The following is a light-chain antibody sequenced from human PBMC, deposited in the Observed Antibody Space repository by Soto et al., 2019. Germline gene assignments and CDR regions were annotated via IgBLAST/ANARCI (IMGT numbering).Light chain of an antibody. J-gene: IGKJ3*01. V-gene: IGKV3-20*01. Sequence: EIVLTQSPGTLSLSPGERATLSCRASQSVGSSYLAWYQQKPGQAPRVLIYGASSRATGIPDRFSGSGSGTDFTLTISRLEPEDFAVYCSQQDATSPFTFGPGTKVHIK. CDR2: GAS. CDR1: QSVGSSY. CDR3: QQDATSPFT.